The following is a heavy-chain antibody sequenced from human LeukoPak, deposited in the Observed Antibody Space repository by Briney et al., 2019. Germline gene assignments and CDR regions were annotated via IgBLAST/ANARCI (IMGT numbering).Heavy chain of an antibody. CDR2: IYSGGST. CDR3: ARDGARGTWCSGGNCYAY. V-gene: IGHV3-53*01. Sequence: GGSLRLSCAASGFTFSSNYMSWVRQAPGKGLEWVSVIYSGGSTYYADSVKGRFTISRDNSKNTLYLQMNSLRAEDTAVYYCARDGARGTWCSGGNCYAYWGQGTLVTVSS. J-gene: IGHJ4*02. D-gene: IGHD2-15*01. CDR1: GFTFSSNY.